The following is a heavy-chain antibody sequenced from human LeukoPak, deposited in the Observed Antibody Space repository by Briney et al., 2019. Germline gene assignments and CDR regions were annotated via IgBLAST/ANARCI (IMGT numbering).Heavy chain of an antibody. CDR2: ISSDGTTT. CDR1: GFTFSTFW. J-gene: IGHJ4*02. V-gene: IGHV3-74*01. Sequence: GGSLRLSCAASGFTFSTFWMHWVRQTPGKGLVWVSRISSDGTTTHYADSVKGRFTISRDNAKNTLFLHMNSLRAEDTAVYYCARGWEGYFDYWGQGTLVTVSS. CDR3: ARGWEGYFDY. D-gene: IGHD1-26*01.